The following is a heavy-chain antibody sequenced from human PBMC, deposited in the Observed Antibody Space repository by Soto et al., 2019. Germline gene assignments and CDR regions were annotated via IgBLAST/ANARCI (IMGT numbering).Heavy chain of an antibody. V-gene: IGHV4-34*01. J-gene: IGHJ4*02. CDR3: ARRIPTAPSDY. Sequence: QVQLQQWGAGLLKPSETLSLTCAVYGGSFSGYYWSWIRQPPGKGLEWIGQINHGGATNYNPSLKSRVTLSLDTSKNQFSLKLSSVTAADTAVYYCARRIPTAPSDYWGQGTLVTVSS. CDR1: GGSFSGYY. CDR2: INHGGAT. D-gene: IGHD1-26*01.